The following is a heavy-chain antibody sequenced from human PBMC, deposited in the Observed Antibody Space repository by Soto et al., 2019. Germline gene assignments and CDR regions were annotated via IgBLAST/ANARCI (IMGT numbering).Heavy chain of an antibody. D-gene: IGHD2-15*01. CDR3: ARARGARYFDY. Sequence: SETLSLTCAVSGVSISSGGYSWSWIRQPPGKGLEWIGYIYYSGSTYYNPSLKSRVTISVDTSKNQFSLKLSSVTAADTAVYYCARARGARYFDYWGQGTLVTVSS. V-gene: IGHV4-30-4*01. CDR2: IYYSGST. J-gene: IGHJ4*02. CDR1: GVSISSGGYS.